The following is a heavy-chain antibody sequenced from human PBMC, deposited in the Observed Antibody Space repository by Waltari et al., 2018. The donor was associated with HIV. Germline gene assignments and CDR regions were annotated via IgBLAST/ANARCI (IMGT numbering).Heavy chain of an antibody. Sequence: QVQLQESGPGQVEPSGTLSLTCAVSGGSISTYNWWTVVRQPPGKGLEWIGEIYPPGSTNYNKSLKSRVTISVDKSKNQFSLELRSVTAADTAVYYCVRVVSDGNGSSWLDPWGQGTLVTVSS. D-gene: IGHD2-21*01. V-gene: IGHV4-4*02. CDR2: IYPPGST. J-gene: IGHJ5*02. CDR1: GGSISTYNW. CDR3: VRVVSDGNGSSWLDP.